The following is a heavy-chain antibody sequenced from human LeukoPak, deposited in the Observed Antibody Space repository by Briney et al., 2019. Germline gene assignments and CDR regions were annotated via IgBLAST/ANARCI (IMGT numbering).Heavy chain of an antibody. CDR3: ARDFLQGTRGNTGGSFDY. CDR2: IFYSGTT. CDR1: GDTISTSFYY. Sequence: SETLSLTCTVSGDTISTSFYYWDWIRQPPGKGLEWIGGIFYSGTTYYNPSLKSRVTMSVDTSKNQFSLKLSSATAADTAVYYCARDFLQGTRGNTGGSFDYRGQGILVTVSS. J-gene: IGHJ4*02. V-gene: IGHV4-39*07. D-gene: IGHD3-16*01.